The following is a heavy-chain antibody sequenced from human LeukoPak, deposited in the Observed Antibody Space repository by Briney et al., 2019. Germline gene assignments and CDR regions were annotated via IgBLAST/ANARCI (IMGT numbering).Heavy chain of an antibody. CDR1: GGSISSGPYY. CDR2: IYHSGST. V-gene: IGHV4-39*07. Sequence: SETLSLTCTVSGGSISSGPYYWGWIRQPPGKGLEWIGSIYHSGSTYYNPSLKSRVTISVDTSKNQFSLKLSSVTAADTAVYYCARGRFLEWLSYYFDYWGQGTLVTVSS. J-gene: IGHJ4*02. D-gene: IGHD3-3*01. CDR3: ARGRFLEWLSYYFDY.